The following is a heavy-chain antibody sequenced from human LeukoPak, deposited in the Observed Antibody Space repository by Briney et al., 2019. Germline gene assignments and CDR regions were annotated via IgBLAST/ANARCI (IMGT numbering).Heavy chain of an antibody. CDR1: GVSTSSGDYY. D-gene: IGHD6-13*01. Sequence: SETLSLTCTVSGVSTSSGDYYWSWIRQPPGKGLEWIGYIYYSGSTYYNPSLKSRVTISVDTSKNQFSLKLSSVTAADTAVYYCARGWGSSPDDAFDIWGQGTMVTVSS. CDR3: ARGWGSSPDDAFDI. CDR2: IYYSGST. J-gene: IGHJ3*02. V-gene: IGHV4-30-4*08.